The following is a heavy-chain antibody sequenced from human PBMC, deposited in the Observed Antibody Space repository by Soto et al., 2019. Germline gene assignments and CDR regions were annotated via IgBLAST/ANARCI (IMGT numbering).Heavy chain of an antibody. J-gene: IGHJ5*02. Sequence: SQTLSLPCAISGDSVSSNSAAWNWSRQSPSRGLEWLGRTYYRSKWYNDYAVSVKSRITINPDTSTNQFSLQLNSVTPEDTAVYYCARDRGAVAGTTVGNWFDPWGQGTLVTVSS. V-gene: IGHV6-1*01. CDR2: TYYRSKWYN. CDR1: GDSVSSNSAA. CDR3: ARDRGAVAGTTVGNWFDP. D-gene: IGHD6-19*01.